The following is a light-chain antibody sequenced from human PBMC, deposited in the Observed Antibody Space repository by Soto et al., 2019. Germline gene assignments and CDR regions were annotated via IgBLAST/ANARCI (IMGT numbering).Light chain of an antibody. V-gene: IGKV1-27*01. Sequence: DIQMTQSPSSLSASVGDRDTITCRASQGISYFLAWYQQKPRKVPKLLIYAGSTLQSGVPSRFSGSGSGTDFTLTISSLQPEDAATYYCQKYNRAPLTFGGGTKVEIK. CDR2: AGS. CDR3: QKYNRAPLT. J-gene: IGKJ4*01. CDR1: QGISYF.